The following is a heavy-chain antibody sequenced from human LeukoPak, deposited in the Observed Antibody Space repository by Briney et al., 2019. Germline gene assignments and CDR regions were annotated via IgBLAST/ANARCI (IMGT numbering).Heavy chain of an antibody. CDR3: ARDKAIAAAGTFDY. V-gene: IGHV3-48*03. CDR2: ISSSGSTI. Sequence: GGSLRLSCAASGFTFISYEMNWVRQAPGKGLEWVSYISSSGSTIYYADSVKGRFTISRDNAKNSLYLQMNRLRAEDTAVYYCARDKAIAAAGTFDYWGQGTLVTAPS. CDR1: GFTFISYE. J-gene: IGHJ4*02. D-gene: IGHD6-13*01.